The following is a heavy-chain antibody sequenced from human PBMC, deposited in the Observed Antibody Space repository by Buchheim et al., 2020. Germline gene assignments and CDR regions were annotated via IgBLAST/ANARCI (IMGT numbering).Heavy chain of an antibody. CDR2: ISYDGSNK. CDR3: ARDEVVGVDYSIYYYYYGMDV. D-gene: IGHD4-11*01. CDR1: GFTFSSYA. Sequence: QVQLVESGGGVVQPGRSLRLSCAASGFTFSSYAMHWVRQAPGKGLEWVAVISYDGSNKYYADSVKGRFTISRDNSKNTLYLQMNSLRAEDTAVYYCARDEVVGVDYSIYYYYYGMDVWGQGTT. J-gene: IGHJ6*02. V-gene: IGHV3-30*04.